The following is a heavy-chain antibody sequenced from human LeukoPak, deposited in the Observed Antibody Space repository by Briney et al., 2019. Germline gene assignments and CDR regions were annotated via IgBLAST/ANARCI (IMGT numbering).Heavy chain of an antibody. CDR2: INHSGST. J-gene: IGHJ6*02. Sequence: SETLSLTCAVYGGSFSGYYWSWIRQPPGKGLEWIGEINHSGSTNYNPSLKSRVTISVDTSKNQFSLKLSSVTAADTAVYYCARGHYYGSGSYWRYYYGMDVWGQGTTVTVSS. D-gene: IGHD3-10*01. CDR3: ARGHYYGSGSYWRYYYGMDV. CDR1: GGSFSGYY. V-gene: IGHV4-34*01.